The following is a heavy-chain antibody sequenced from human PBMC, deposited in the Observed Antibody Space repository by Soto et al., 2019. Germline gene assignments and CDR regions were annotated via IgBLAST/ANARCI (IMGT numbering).Heavy chain of an antibody. D-gene: IGHD6-19*01. V-gene: IGHV4-34*01. CDR2: INHSGST. Sequence: SETLSLTCAAYGGSFSGYYWSWIRQPPGKGLEWIGEINHSGSTNYNPSLKSRVTISVDTSKNQFSLKLSSVTAADTAVYYCARPAGYSSGWYNFWGQGTLVTVSS. CDR3: ARPAGYSSGWYNF. J-gene: IGHJ4*02. CDR1: GGSFSGYY.